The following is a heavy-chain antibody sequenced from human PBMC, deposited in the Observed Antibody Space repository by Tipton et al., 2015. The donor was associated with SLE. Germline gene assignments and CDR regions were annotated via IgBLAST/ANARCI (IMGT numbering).Heavy chain of an antibody. V-gene: IGHV4-59*01. J-gene: IGHJ3*02. Sequence: LRLSCTVSGGSISSYYWSWIRQPPGKGLEWIGYIYYSGSTNYNPSLKSRVTISVDTSKNQFSLKLSSVTAADTAVYYCARAGGSSGYYLAFDIWGQGTMVTVSS. CDR1: GGSISSYY. CDR3: ARAGGSSGYYLAFDI. CDR2: IYYSGST. D-gene: IGHD3-22*01.